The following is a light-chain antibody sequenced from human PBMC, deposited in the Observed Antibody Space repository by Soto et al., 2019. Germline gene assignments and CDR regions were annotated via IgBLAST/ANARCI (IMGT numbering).Light chain of an antibody. CDR2: DAS. V-gene: IGKV1-33*01. Sequence: DIQMTQSPSSLSASVGDRVAITCQASQDIRNYLNWYQQKPGKAPKLLISDASKLETGVSPRFSGSGSGTHFTFTISRLQPEDIATYYCQQYESLSGELIFGGGTKVDIK. CDR3: QQYESLSGELI. J-gene: IGKJ4*01. CDR1: QDIRNY.